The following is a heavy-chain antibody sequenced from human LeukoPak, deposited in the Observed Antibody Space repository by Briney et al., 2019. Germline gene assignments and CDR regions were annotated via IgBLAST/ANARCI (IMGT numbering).Heavy chain of an antibody. CDR1: GFTFSSYN. CDR2: ISSSGSTI. Sequence: PGGSLRLSCAASGFTFSSYNTNWVRQAPGKGLEWVSYISSSGSTIYYAGSVKGRFTISRDNAKNSLYLQMNSLRAEDTAVYYCAELGITMIGGVWGKGTTVTISS. CDR3: AELGITMIGGV. V-gene: IGHV3-48*04. J-gene: IGHJ6*04. D-gene: IGHD3-10*02.